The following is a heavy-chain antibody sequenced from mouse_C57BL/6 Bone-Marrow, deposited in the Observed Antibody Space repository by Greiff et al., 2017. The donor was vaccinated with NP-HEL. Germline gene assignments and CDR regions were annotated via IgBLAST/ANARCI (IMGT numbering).Heavy chain of an antibody. D-gene: IGHD1-1*01. Sequence: EVKLQESGPGLVKPSQSLSLTCSVTGYSITSGYYWNWIRQFPGNKLEWMGYISYDGSNNYNPSLKNRISITRDTSKNQFFLKLNSVTTEDTATYYCARESFIYYYGSSLYFDYWGQGTTLTVSS. V-gene: IGHV3-6*01. CDR1: GYSITSGYY. J-gene: IGHJ2*01. CDR3: ARESFIYYYGSSLYFDY. CDR2: ISYDGSN.